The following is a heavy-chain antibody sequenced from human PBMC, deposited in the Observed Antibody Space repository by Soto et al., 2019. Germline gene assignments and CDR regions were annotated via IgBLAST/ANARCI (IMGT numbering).Heavy chain of an antibody. CDR2: IIPILGIA. Sequence: QVQLVQSGAEVKKPGSSVKVSCKASGGTFSSYTISWVRQAPGQGLEWMGRIIPILGIANYAQKFQGRVTIQAYKSTSTAYMELSSQISEDTAVYYCARAQLEVGFWSCYNPRYYHYYMDVWGKGTTITVSS. J-gene: IGHJ6*03. CDR3: ARAQLEVGFWSCYNPRYYHYYMDV. CDR1: GGTFSSYT. D-gene: IGHD3-3*01. V-gene: IGHV1-69*02.